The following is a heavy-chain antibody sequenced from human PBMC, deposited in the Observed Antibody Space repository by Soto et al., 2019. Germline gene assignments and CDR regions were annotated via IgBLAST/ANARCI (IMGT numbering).Heavy chain of an antibody. V-gene: IGHV4-4*02. J-gene: IGHJ4*02. CDR3: ARDPGYCTNGVCPIFDF. CDR2: IFHDGTA. D-gene: IGHD2-8*01. CDR1: GVSISSGNW. Sequence: SETLSLTCAVSGVSISSGNWWTWVRQSPQRGLEYIGEIFHDGTANYYPSFERRVAISVDTSKYQFSLNLSSVTAADTAVYFCARDPGYCTNGVCPIFDFWGQGVLVTVSS.